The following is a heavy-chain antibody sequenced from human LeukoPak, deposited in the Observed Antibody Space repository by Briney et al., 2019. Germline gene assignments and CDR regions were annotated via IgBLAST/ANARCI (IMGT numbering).Heavy chain of an antibody. D-gene: IGHD3-10*01. CDR3: AKPHYYGSGSYPWFDY. Sequence: GGSLRLSCAASGFTFSSFGMHWVRQAPGKGLDWVAVISSDGTNKHYADSVKGRFTISRDNSKNTLYLQMNSLRAEDTAVYYCAKPHYYGSGSYPWFDYWGQGTLVTVSS. CDR1: GFTFSSFG. V-gene: IGHV3-30*18. CDR2: ISSDGTNK. J-gene: IGHJ4*02.